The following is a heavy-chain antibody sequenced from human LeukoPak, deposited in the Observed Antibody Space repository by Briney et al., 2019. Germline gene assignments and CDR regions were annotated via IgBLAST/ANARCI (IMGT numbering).Heavy chain of an antibody. CDR3: ARPGIAVAGEFFDY. D-gene: IGHD6-19*01. CDR2: IRSSSSYI. CDR1: GFTFSSYS. J-gene: IGHJ4*02. Sequence: GGSLRLSCAASGFTFSSYSMSWVRQAPGKGLEWVSFIRSSSSYIYYADSVKGRFTISRDNAKNSLYLQVNSLRAEDTAVYYCARPGIAVAGEFFDYWGQGTLVTVSS. V-gene: IGHV3-21*01.